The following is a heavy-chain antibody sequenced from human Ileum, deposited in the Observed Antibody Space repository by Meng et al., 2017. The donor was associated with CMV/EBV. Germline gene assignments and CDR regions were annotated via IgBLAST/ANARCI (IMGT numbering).Heavy chain of an antibody. CDR2: IYYSGST. J-gene: IGHJ5*02. Sequence: ISSTRSYWGWIRQPPGKGLEWIGSIYYSGSTYYNPSLKSRVTISVDTSKNQFSLKPSSVTAADTAVYYCARHQVVVVPAAISSWFDPWGQGTLVTVSS. CDR1: ISSTRSY. D-gene: IGHD2-2*02. V-gene: IGHV4-39*01. CDR3: ARHQVVVVPAAISSWFDP.